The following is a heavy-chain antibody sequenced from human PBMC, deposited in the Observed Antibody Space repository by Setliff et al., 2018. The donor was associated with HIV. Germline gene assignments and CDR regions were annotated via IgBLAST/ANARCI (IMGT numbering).Heavy chain of an antibody. V-gene: IGHV1-18*01. CDR2: ISASNGNT. Sequence: ASVKVSCKASGYTFTSYGISWVRQAPGQGLEWMGWISASNGNTNYAQKLQGRVTMTTDTSTSTAYMELRSLRSDDTAVYYCARGPPIVVVPAALLTFDYWGQGTLVTVSS. D-gene: IGHD2-2*01. CDR3: ARGPPIVVVPAALLTFDY. J-gene: IGHJ4*02. CDR1: GYTFTSYG.